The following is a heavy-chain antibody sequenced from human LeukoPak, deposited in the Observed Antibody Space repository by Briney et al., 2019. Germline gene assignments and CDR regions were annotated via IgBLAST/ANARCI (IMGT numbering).Heavy chain of an antibody. CDR2: IKQDGSEK. CDR3: AREFFQIVVVTSGLDRLDAFDI. V-gene: IGHV3-7*01. D-gene: IGHD3-22*01. J-gene: IGHJ3*02. CDR1: GFTFSSYW. Sequence: PGGSLRLSCAASGFTFSSYWMSWVRQAPGKGLEWVANIKQDGSEKYYVDSVKGRFTISRDNAKNSLYLQMNSLRAEDTAVYYCAREFFQIVVVTSGLDRLDAFDIWGQGTMVTVSS.